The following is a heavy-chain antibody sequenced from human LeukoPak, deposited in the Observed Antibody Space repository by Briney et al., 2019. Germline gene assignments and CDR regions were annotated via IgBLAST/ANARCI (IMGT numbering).Heavy chain of an antibody. V-gene: IGHV3-74*01. CDR1: GFTFSAHC. D-gene: IGHD3-10*01. CDR3: VRDLREADH. Sequence: GGSLRLSCVASGFTFSAHCMHWVRQGPEKGLEWVSRICPDGSVVNHADSVKGRFTTSRDNAKNTVFLQMNSLRVDDTAVYYCVRDLREADHWGLGTLVTVSS. CDR2: ICPDGSVV. J-gene: IGHJ4*02.